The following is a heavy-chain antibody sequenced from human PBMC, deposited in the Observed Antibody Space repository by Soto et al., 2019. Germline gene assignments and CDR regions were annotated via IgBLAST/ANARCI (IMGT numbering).Heavy chain of an antibody. CDR1: GFTFSSYS. D-gene: IGHD3-3*01. CDR2: ISSSSSYI. J-gene: IGHJ5*02. CDR3: AREVLRFLEWSDKNNWFDP. V-gene: IGHV3-21*01. Sequence: EVQLVESGGGLVKPGGSLRLSCAASGFTFSSYSMNWVRQAPGKGLEWVSSISSSSSYIYYADSVKGRFTISRENAKNSLYLQMNSLRAEDTAVYYCAREVLRFLEWSDKNNWFDPWGQGTLVTVSS.